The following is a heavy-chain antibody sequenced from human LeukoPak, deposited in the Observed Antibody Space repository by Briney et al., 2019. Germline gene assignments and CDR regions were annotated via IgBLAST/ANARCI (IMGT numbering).Heavy chain of an antibody. CDR2: INPNSGGT. Sequence: ASVKVSCKASGYTFTGYYMHWVRQAPGQGLEWMGWINPNSGGTNYAQKFQGRVTMTRDTSISTAYMELSRLRSDDTAVYYCARRRYCSGGSCKQYYYCYGMDVWGQGTTVTVSS. D-gene: IGHD2-15*01. J-gene: IGHJ6*02. CDR3: ARRRYCSGGSCKQYYYCYGMDV. V-gene: IGHV1-2*02. CDR1: GYTFTGYY.